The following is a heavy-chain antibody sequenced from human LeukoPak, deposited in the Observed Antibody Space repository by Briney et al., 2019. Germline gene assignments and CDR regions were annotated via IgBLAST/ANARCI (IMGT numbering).Heavy chain of an antibody. CDR2: IKQDGSEK. CDR3: AMGDTFDI. Sequence: GGSLRLSCVASGFTFSRFWMSWVRQAPGKGLEWVANIKQDGSEKNYVDSVKGRFTISRDNAKNSLFLQMNSLRAENTAVYYCAMGDTFDIWGQGTMVTVSS. CDR1: GFTFSRFW. V-gene: IGHV3-7*01. J-gene: IGHJ3*02.